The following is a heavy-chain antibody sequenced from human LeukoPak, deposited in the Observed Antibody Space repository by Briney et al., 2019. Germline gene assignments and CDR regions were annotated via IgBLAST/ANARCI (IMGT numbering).Heavy chain of an antibody. D-gene: IGHD2-8*01. CDR1: GFTFSSYW. Sequence: GGSLRLSCAASGFTFSSYWMHWVRQAPGRGLVWVSRINSGGSSTSYADSVKGRFTISRDNAKNTLYLQMNSLRAEDTAVYYCARVGYATTSYDWFDPWGQGTLVTVSS. V-gene: IGHV3-74*01. J-gene: IGHJ5*02. CDR2: INSGGSST. CDR3: ARVGYATTSYDWFDP.